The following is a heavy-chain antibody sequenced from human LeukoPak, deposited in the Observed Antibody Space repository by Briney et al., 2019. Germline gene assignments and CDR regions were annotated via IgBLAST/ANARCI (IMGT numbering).Heavy chain of an antibody. Sequence: GEPMKISCKGSGYSFTSYWIGWGRQMPGTRLKGMGVIYPGDSDNRYSPSFQGQVTISADQSISTAYLQWSSLKASDTAMYYCARHFGGNYFDYWGQGTLVTVSS. CDR2: IYPGDSDN. CDR3: ARHFGGNYFDY. J-gene: IGHJ4*02. CDR1: GYSFTSYW. D-gene: IGHD4-23*01. V-gene: IGHV5-51*01.